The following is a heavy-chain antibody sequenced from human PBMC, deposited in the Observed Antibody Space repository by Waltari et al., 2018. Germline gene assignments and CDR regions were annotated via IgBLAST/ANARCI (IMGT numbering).Heavy chain of an antibody. V-gene: IGHV3-23*01. J-gene: IGHJ4*02. CDR1: GFTLDSHA. Sequence: EVQLLESGGEFVQPGGSLRLSCVGSGFTLDSHALTWVRQAPGKGLEWVSAISGTGGHTYHADSVKGRFTISRDNSKNTMYLQMNSLRAEDTAVYYCAKDWEYCSGGSCRRPTEFWGQGTLVTVSS. CDR3: AKDWEYCSGGSCRRPTEF. D-gene: IGHD2-15*01. CDR2: ISGTGGHT.